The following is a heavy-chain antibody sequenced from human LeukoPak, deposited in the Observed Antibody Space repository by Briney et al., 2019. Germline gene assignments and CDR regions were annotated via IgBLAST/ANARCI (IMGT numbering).Heavy chain of an antibody. CDR2: IRSSPSTI. CDR3: ARGVSVAGTAQLDY. Sequence: GGSLRLSCAASGFTFSSYSVNWVRKAPGKGLEWVSYIRSSPSTIYYADSVKGRFTISRDNAKNSLYLQMNSLRAEDTAVYYCARGVSVAGTAQLDYWGQGTLVTVSS. CDR1: GFTFSSYS. V-gene: IGHV3-48*04. D-gene: IGHD6-19*01. J-gene: IGHJ4*02.